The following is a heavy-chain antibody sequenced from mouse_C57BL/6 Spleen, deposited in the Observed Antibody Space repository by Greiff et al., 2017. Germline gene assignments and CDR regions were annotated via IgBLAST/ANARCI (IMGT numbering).Heavy chain of an antibody. D-gene: IGHD1-1*02. Sequence: VQLQQSGPGLVKPGAPVKISCKVSAYSFTDYNFTWLNQSNGKSLEWIGVINPNYGTTSYNQKFKGKATLTVKQTASTAYMQLNSLISRITAVDYWARSSSVNYSIDYWGQGTTLTVSS. J-gene: IGHJ2*01. CDR3: ARSSSVNYSIDY. CDR2: INPNYGTT. V-gene: IGHV1-39*01. CDR1: AYSFTDYN.